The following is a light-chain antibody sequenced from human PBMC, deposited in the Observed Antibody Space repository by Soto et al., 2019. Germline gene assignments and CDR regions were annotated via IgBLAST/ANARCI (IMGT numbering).Light chain of an antibody. CDR2: NVS. V-gene: IGLV2-14*01. CDR3: TSHTSSSPRV. Sequence: QSALTQPASASGSPGQSVTISCTGTSSDVGGYHDFSWYQQHPGKAPKLMIYNVSNRHSGVSKLFSGSKSGNTAPPTISWLQAEDVAEYYCTSHTSSSPRVFGGGTKVTVL. J-gene: IGLJ2*01. CDR1: SSDVGGYHD.